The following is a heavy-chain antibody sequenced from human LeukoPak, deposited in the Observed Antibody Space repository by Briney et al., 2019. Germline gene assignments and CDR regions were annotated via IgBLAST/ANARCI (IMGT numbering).Heavy chain of an antibody. CDR1: GFTFSDYY. CDR3: ARGITARPPYYFDY. V-gene: IGHV3-11*04. D-gene: IGHD3-10*01. CDR2: ISNSGSTI. Sequence: PGGSLRLSCAASGFTFSDYYMNWIRQAPGKGLEWVSYISNSGSTIYYADSVKGRFTISRDNAKNSVYLQMNSLRAEDTAVYYCARGITARPPYYFDYWGQGTLVTVSS. J-gene: IGHJ4*02.